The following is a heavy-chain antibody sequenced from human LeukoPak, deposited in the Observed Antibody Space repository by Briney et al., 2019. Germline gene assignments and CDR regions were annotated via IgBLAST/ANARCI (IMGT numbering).Heavy chain of an antibody. D-gene: IGHD2-2*01. CDR3: ARHDVVVPAALFDP. Sequence: PSETLSLTCTVSGDSINSSDYYWAWIRQPPGEGLEWIGTIYYSGSTYYKSSLKSRLTISVDSSKNQFSLKMISVTAADTAVYYCARHDVVVPAALFDPWGQGTLVTVSS. V-gene: IGHV4-39*01. CDR1: GDSINSSDYY. J-gene: IGHJ5*02. CDR2: IYYSGST.